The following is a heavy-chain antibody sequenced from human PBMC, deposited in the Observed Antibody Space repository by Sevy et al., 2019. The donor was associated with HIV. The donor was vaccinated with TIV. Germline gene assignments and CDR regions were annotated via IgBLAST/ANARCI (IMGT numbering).Heavy chain of an antibody. CDR1: GFTFRDYY. J-gene: IGHJ4*02. CDR3: ATSAQPYYYDSSGYYYGYDY. Sequence: GGSLRLSCPASGFTFRDYYMSWIRQAPGKGLEWVSYISSTGSTIYYADSVKGRFTISRDNAKNSLYLQMNSLRAEDTAVYYCATSAQPYYYDSSGYYYGYDYWGQGTLVTVSS. D-gene: IGHD3-22*01. CDR2: ISSTGSTI. V-gene: IGHV3-11*01.